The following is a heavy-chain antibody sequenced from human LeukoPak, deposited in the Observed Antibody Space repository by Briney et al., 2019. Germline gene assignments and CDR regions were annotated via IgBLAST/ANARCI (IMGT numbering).Heavy chain of an antibody. J-gene: IGHJ4*02. CDR2: IIPIFVTA. D-gene: IGHD3-3*01. CDR1: GGTFSSYA. V-gene: IGHV1-69*05. Sequence: GSAVKVSCKASGGTFSSYAISWVRQAPGQGLEWMGRIIPIFVTANYAQRSQGRVTTTTDKTTSTDYITLSIPRSEATAVYYCAREERRSGKATPDFDYWGQGTLVTVSS. CDR3: AREERRSGKATPDFDY.